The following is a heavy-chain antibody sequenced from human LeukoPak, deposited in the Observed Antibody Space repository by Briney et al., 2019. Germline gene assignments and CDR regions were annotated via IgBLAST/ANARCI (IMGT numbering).Heavy chain of an antibody. CDR2: IYHRGST. D-gene: IGHD1-26*01. J-gene: IGHJ5*02. Sequence: PSETLSLTCSVSGYSISSGYYWGWIRQPPGKGLEWIGSIYHRGSTYYNPSLKSRVTISVDTSKNQFSLKLSSVTAADTAVYYCARDSGGSYREWFDPWGQGTLVTVSS. CDR3: ARDSGGSYREWFDP. V-gene: IGHV4-38-2*02. CDR1: GYSISSGYY.